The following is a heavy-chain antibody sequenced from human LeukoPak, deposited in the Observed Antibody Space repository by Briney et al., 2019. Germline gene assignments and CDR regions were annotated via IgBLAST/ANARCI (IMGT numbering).Heavy chain of an antibody. D-gene: IGHD5-18*01. CDR3: ARGSVDTAMVNFDY. V-gene: IGHV1-8*02. CDR2: MNPNSGNT. CDR1: GYTFTSYG. Sequence: RASVKVSCKASGYTFTSYGISWVRQAPGQGLEWMGWMNPNSGNTGYAQKFQGGVTMTRNTSISTAYMELSSLRSEDTAVYYCARGSVDTAMVNFDYWGQGTLVTVSS. J-gene: IGHJ4*02.